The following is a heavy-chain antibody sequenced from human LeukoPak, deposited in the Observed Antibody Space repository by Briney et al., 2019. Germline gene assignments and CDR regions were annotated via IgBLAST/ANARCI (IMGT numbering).Heavy chain of an antibody. CDR3: AKDLLRGYNYYGMDV. J-gene: IGHJ6*02. CDR2: ISGSGGST. Sequence: GGSLRLPCAASGFTFSSYAMSWVRQAPGKGLEWVSAISGSGGSTYYADSVKGRFTISRDNSKNTLYLQMNSLRAEDTAVYYCAKDLLRGYNYYGMDVWGQGTTVTVSS. V-gene: IGHV3-23*01. D-gene: IGHD1-26*01. CDR1: GFTFSSYA.